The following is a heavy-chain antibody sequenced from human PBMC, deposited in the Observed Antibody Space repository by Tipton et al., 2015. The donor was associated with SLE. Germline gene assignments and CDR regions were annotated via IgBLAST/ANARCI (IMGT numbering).Heavy chain of an antibody. CDR2: INSDGSRA. V-gene: IGHV3-74*03. CDR1: AFAFSNYW. J-gene: IGHJ4*02. CDR3: ARIWFGELWETDY. D-gene: IGHD3-10*01. Sequence: SLRLSCAASAFAFSNYWMHWVRQAPGKGLVWVSRINSDGSRAEYADSVKGRFTISRDNAENMLYLQINRLRAEDTAVYYCARIWFGELWETDYWGQGTLVTVSS.